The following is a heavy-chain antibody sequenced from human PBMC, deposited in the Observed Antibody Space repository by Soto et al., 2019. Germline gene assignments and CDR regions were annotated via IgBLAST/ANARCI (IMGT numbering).Heavy chain of an antibody. V-gene: IGHV3-30*18. CDR1: GFTFSSYC. Sequence: HPGGSLRLSCAASGFTFSSYCMHWVRQAPGKGLEWVAVISYDGSNKYYADSVKGRFTISRDNSKNTLYLQMNSLRAEDTAVYYCAKEDTAIAYSRHFYGMDVRGPGTTVTVFS. CDR2: ISYDGSNK. D-gene: IGHD5-18*01. CDR3: AKEDTAIAYSRHFYGMDV. J-gene: IGHJ6*02.